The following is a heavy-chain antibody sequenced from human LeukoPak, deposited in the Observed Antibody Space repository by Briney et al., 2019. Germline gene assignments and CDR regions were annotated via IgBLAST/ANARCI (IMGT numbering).Heavy chain of an antibody. J-gene: IGHJ4*02. Sequence: GGSLRLSCAASGFTFSSYEMNWVRQAPGKGLEWVSYISSSGSTIYYADSVKGRFTISRDNSKNTLYLQMNSLRAEDTAVYYCARDPDVVVIDGEFDYWGQGTLVTVSS. CDR2: ISSSGSTI. CDR1: GFTFSSYE. D-gene: IGHD3-22*01. CDR3: ARDPDVVVIDGEFDY. V-gene: IGHV3-48*03.